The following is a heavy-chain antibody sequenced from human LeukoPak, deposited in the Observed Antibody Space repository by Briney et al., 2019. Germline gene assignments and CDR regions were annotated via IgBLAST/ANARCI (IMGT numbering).Heavy chain of an antibody. CDR3: ANPGDTAMVRPLDY. CDR1: GYTPTVLS. V-gene: IGHV1-24*01. Sequence: SVKVSCKVSGYTPTVLSTDWVRHAPGEGREWMGGFDPEDGETNYEQKFQGRVTMTEDTSTDTAYMELSSLRSEDTAVYYCANPGDTAMVRPLDYWGQGTLVTVSS. CDR2: FDPEDGET. J-gene: IGHJ4*02. D-gene: IGHD5-18*01.